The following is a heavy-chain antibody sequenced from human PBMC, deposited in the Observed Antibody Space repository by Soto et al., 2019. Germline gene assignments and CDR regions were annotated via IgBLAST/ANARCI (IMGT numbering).Heavy chain of an antibody. CDR3: AHRAATTDAYYFDY. D-gene: IGHD1-1*01. Sequence: QITLKESGPTLVRPSQTLTLTCTFSGFSLSTSGVGVGWIRQPPGKALEWLALIYWDDDKRYRPSLKSRLTSTQDTPKNHVVPTLTNVDPVDTATYYCAHRAATTDAYYFDYSGQGTLITVSS. CDR2: IYWDDDK. CDR1: GFSLSTSGVG. V-gene: IGHV2-5*02. J-gene: IGHJ4*02.